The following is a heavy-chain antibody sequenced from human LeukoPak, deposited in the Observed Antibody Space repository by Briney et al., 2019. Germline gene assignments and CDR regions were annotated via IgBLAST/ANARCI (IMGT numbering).Heavy chain of an antibody. Sequence: GSSVKVSCKASGGTFSSYAISWVRQAPGQGLEWMGGIIPIFGTANYAQKFQGRVTITADESTTTAYMELSRLRSDDTAVYYCASTSYDSSGYYLDYWGQGTLVTVSS. CDR3: ASTSYDSSGYYLDY. V-gene: IGHV1-69*01. J-gene: IGHJ4*02. D-gene: IGHD3-22*01. CDR2: IIPIFGTA. CDR1: GGTFSSYA.